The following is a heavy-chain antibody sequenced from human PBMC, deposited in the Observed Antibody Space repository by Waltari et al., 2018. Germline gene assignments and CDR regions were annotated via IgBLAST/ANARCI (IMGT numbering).Heavy chain of an antibody. J-gene: IGHJ5*02. CDR1: GASISNDSYY. CDR2: IYHTGST. CDR3: ARASRIMITFGGVIAFDP. Sequence: QLQLQESGPGLVKPSETLSLTCTVSGASISNDSYYWGWIRQPPGKGLGWIGSIYHTGSTAYNPSLKSRVPVSQDTPRNQFALRLSSVTAADTALYYCARASRIMITFGGVIAFDPWGQGTLVTVSS. V-gene: IGHV4-39*01. D-gene: IGHD3-16*02.